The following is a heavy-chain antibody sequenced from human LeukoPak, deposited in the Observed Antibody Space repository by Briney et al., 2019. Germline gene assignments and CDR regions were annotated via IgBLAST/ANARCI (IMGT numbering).Heavy chain of an antibody. D-gene: IGHD3-22*01. Sequence: SETLSLTCTVSGGSISSYYWSWIRQPPGKGLEWIGYIYYSGSTNYNPSLKSRVTISVDTSKNQFSLKLSSVTAADTAVYYCARDASYYDSSGYSCFDIWGQGTMVTVSS. CDR1: GGSISSYY. V-gene: IGHV4-59*01. CDR2: IYYSGST. J-gene: IGHJ3*02. CDR3: ARDASYYDSSGYSCFDI.